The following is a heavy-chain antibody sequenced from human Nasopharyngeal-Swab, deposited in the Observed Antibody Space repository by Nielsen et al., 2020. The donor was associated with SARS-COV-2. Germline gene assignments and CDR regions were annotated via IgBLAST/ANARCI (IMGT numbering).Heavy chain of an antibody. CDR3: ASQERGGSGSS. Sequence: GESLKISCTASGFNFSNFWMSWFHQAPGKGLEWVANMKQDGSVKYYLDSVKGRFTISRDNAKNSVFLEMNSLRAEDTAVYYCASQERGGSGSSWGRGTLVTVSS. D-gene: IGHD3-10*01. CDR2: MKQDGSVK. J-gene: IGHJ4*02. CDR1: GFNFSNFW. V-gene: IGHV3-7*01.